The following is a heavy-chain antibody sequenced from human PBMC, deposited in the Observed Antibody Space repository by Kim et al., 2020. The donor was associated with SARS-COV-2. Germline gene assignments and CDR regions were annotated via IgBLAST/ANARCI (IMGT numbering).Heavy chain of an antibody. Sequence: ASVKVSCKASGYTFTNYAIHWVRQAPGQRLEWMGWINAGNGNTKYSQKFQGRVTITRDTSATTAYMEMSSLRSEDTAVYYCARSRRDGYLTSNWFDPWGQ. J-gene: IGHJ5*02. CDR3: ARSRRDGYLTSNWFDP. CDR1: GYTFTNYA. D-gene: IGHD5-12*01. CDR2: INAGNGNT. V-gene: IGHV1-3*01.